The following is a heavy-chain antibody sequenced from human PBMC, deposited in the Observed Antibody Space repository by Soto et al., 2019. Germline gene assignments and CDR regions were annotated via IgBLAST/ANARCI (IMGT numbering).Heavy chain of an antibody. V-gene: IGHV3-48*02. CDR1: GFTFSSYS. CDR3: AGDGRHGGSGSYGNYYYGMDV. Sequence: GGSLRLSCAASGFTFSSYSMNWVRQAPGKGLEWVSYISSSSSTIYYADSVKGRFTISRDNAKNSLYLQMNSLRDEDTAVYYCAGDGRHGGSGSYGNYYYGMDVWGQGTTVTVSS. D-gene: IGHD3-10*01. CDR2: ISSSSSTI. J-gene: IGHJ6*02.